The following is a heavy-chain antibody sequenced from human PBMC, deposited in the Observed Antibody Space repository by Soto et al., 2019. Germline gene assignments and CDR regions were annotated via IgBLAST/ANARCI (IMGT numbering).Heavy chain of an antibody. D-gene: IGHD2-8*01. CDR3: ARAGARDIVIMVYAHGGAFDY. J-gene: IGHJ4*02. CDR2: INPSGGST. Sequence: ASVKVSCKASGYTFTSYYMHWVRQAPGQGLEWMGIINPSGGSTSYAQKFQGRVTMTRDTSTSTVYMELSSLRSEDTAVYYCARAGARDIVIMVYAHGGAFDYWGQGTLVTVYS. V-gene: IGHV1-46*01. CDR1: GYTFTSYY.